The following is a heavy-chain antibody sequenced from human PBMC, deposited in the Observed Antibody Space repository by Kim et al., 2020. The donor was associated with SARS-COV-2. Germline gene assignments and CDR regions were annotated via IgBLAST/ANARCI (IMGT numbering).Heavy chain of an antibody. J-gene: IGHJ2*01. D-gene: IGHD2-2*01. CDR2: IFGSGSNT. V-gene: IGHV3-23*01. CDR1: GFAFSNYA. CDR3: ARHVHTSTLAFFWYFDL. Sequence: GGSLRLSCEASGFAFSNYAMSWVRQVPGKGLEWVSNIFGSGSNTYHADFVKGRFTISKDNSKNTLYLQMNSLRPEDTAIYYCARHVHTSTLAFFWYFDLWGRGTLVTVSS.